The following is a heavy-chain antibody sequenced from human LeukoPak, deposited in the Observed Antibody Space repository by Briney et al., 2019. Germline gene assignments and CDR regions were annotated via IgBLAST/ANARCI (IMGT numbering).Heavy chain of an antibody. D-gene: IGHD5-24*01. CDR1: GYTFTSYY. CDR3: ARDLEMATITWVFDY. Sequence: ASVKVSCKASGYTFTSYYMHWVRQAPGQGLEWMGIINPSGGSTSYAQKFQGSVTMTRDMSTSTVYMELSSLRSEDTAVYYCARDLEMATITWVFDYWGQGTLVTVSS. J-gene: IGHJ4*02. CDR2: INPSGGST. V-gene: IGHV1-46*01.